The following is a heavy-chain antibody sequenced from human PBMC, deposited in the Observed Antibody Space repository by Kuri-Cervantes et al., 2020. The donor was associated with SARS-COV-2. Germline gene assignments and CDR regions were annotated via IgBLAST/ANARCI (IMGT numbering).Heavy chain of an antibody. CDR1: GFTFSSYA. CDR2: ISGSGSYI. D-gene: IGHD2-21*01. CDR3: ARVAGEGPIYYYYMDV. J-gene: IGHJ6*03. V-gene: IGHV3-21*01. Sequence: GESLKISCAASGFTFSSYAMSWVRQAPGKALEWVSSISGSGSYIYYADSVKGRFTISKESGENSLYLHMNSLRGDDTAVYYCARVAGEGPIYYYYMDVWGKGTTVTVSS.